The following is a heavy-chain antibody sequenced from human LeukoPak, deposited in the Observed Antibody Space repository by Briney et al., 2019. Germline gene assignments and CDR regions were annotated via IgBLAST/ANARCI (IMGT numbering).Heavy chain of an antibody. D-gene: IGHD1-1*01. Sequence: GGSLTLYCTASGIPHNSYSINGVRQAPRKGLEWISYISSNSSNIYYLDSVQGRLTVSRDNERNSLFLQIDSPRAEDTAVYYCVRVKGTYFDYWGQGSLVTVSS. J-gene: IGHJ4*02. CDR1: GIPHNSYS. CDR2: ISSNSSNI. V-gene: IGHV3-48*01. CDR3: VRVKGTYFDY.